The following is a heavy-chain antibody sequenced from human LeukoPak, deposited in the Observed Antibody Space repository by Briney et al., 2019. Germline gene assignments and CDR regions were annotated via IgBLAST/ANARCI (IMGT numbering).Heavy chain of an antibody. J-gene: IGHJ6*03. D-gene: IGHD6-13*01. V-gene: IGHV1-24*01. CDR1: GYTLTELS. Sequence: GASVKVSCKVSGYTLTELSMHWVRQAPGKGLEWIGGFDPEDGETIYAQKFQGRVTITTDESTSTAYMELSSLRSEDTAVYYCARHVTLLTPKAAGTDYYYYYMDVWGKGTTVTVSS. CDR3: ARHVTLLTPKAAGTDYYYYYMDV. CDR2: FDPEDGET.